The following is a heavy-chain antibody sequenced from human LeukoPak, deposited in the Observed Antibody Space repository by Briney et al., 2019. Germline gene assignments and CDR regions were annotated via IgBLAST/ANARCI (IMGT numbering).Heavy chain of an antibody. D-gene: IGHD2-2*01. Sequence: SETLSLTCTVSGGSISSYYWSWIRQPPGKGLEWIGYIYYSGSTNYNPSLKSRVTISVDTSKNQFSLKLSSVTAADTAVYYRARGLVVPAAMPELDYYYYGMDVWGQGTTVTVSS. V-gene: IGHV4-59*01. CDR2: IYYSGST. CDR1: GGSISSYY. CDR3: ARGLVVPAAMPELDYYYYGMDV. J-gene: IGHJ6*02.